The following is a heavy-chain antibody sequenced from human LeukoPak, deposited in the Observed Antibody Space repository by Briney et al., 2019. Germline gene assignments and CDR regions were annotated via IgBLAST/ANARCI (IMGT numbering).Heavy chain of an antibody. D-gene: IGHD6-13*01. CDR1: GGTFSSYA. J-gene: IGHJ4*02. Sequence: ASVKVSCKASGGTFSSYAISWVRQAPGQGLEWMGGIIPIFGTANYAQKFQGRVTITADKSTSTAYTELSSLRSEDTAVYYRARDKTAAGTELTDYWGQGTLVTVSS. V-gene: IGHV1-69*06. CDR2: IIPIFGTA. CDR3: ARDKTAAGTELTDY.